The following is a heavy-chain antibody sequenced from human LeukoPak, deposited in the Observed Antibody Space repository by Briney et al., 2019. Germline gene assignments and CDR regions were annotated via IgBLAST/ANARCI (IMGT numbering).Heavy chain of an antibody. Sequence: ASVKVSCKASGYTFTSYGISWVRQAPGQGLEWMGWISAYNGNTNYAQKLQGRVTMTTDTSTSTAYMELRSLRSDDTAVYYCARAFASSNITLNYDSSGYYLYYFDYWGQGTLVTVSS. CDR1: GYTFTSYG. V-gene: IGHV1-18*01. CDR3: ARAFASSNITLNYDSSGYYLYYFDY. CDR2: ISAYNGNT. J-gene: IGHJ4*02. D-gene: IGHD3-22*01.